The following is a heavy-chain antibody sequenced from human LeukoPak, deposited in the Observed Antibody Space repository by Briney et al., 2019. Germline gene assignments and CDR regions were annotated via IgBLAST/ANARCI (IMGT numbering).Heavy chain of an antibody. V-gene: IGHV1-58*02. Sequence: SVKVSFKASGLTITSSAMQLVRQARGHRLEWIGWIVVGSGNTNYAQKFQERVTITRDMSTSTAYMELSSLRSEDTAVYYCAAGSAPYYYDSSGYWTWGQGTLVTVSS. J-gene: IGHJ5*02. D-gene: IGHD3-22*01. CDR3: AAGSAPYYYDSSGYWT. CDR2: IVVGSGNT. CDR1: GLTITSSA.